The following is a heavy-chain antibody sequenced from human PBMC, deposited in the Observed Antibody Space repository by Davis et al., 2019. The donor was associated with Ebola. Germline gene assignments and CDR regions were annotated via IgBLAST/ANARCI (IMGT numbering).Heavy chain of an antibody. J-gene: IGHJ5*02. CDR3: ARGRIAARPVARLGWFDP. D-gene: IGHD6-6*01. V-gene: IGHV1-46*01. CDR2: INPSGGST. Sequence: AASVKVSCKAPGYTFTSYYMHWVRQAPGQGLEWMGIINPSGGSTSYAQKFQGRVTMTRDTSTSTVYMELSSLRSEDTAVYYCARGRIAARPVARLGWFDPWGQGTLVTVSS. CDR1: GYTFTSYY.